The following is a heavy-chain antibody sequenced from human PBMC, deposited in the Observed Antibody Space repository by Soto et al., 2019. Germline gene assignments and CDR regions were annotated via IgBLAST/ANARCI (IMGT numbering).Heavy chain of an antibody. D-gene: IGHD2-8*01. J-gene: IGHJ4*02. Sequence: PWGSLRLSCGASGFTFTSFARHWVRQAPGKGLEWVAVISENGVNKYSAESVRGRFVISRDNSKNTVELEMNSLRPEDTAIYFCARRLTKTVSALGYWGQGTLVTVYS. V-gene: IGHV3-30*09. CDR2: ISENGVNK. CDR1: GFTFTSFA. CDR3: ARRLTKTVSALGY.